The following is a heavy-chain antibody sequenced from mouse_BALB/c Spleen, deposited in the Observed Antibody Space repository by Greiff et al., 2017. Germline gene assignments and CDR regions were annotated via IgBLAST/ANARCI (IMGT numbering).Heavy chain of an antibody. CDR1: GYTFTDYE. V-gene: IGHV1-15*01. Sequence: VKLVESGAELVRPGASVTLSCKASGYTFTDYEMHWVKQTPVHGLEWIGAIDPETGGTAYNQKFKGKATLTADKSSSTAYMELRSLTSEDSAVYYCTRNYDYDKEYYFDYWGQGTTLTVSS. J-gene: IGHJ2*01. CDR2: IDPETGGT. D-gene: IGHD2-4*01. CDR3: TRNYDYDKEYYFDY.